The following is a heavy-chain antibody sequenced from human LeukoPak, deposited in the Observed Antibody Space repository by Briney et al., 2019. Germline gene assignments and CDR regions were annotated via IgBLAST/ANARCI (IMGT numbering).Heavy chain of an antibody. CDR1: GFTFSSYA. J-gene: IGHJ4*02. Sequence: GGSLRLSCAASGFTFSSYAMSWVRQAPGKGLEWVSAISGRGDNTYYADSVKGQFTISRDNSKNTLYLQMNSLRAEDTALYYCARIWDGYSGSDYWGQGTLVTVSS. CDR2: ISGRGDNT. V-gene: IGHV3-23*01. CDR3: ARIWDGYSGSDY. D-gene: IGHD1-26*01.